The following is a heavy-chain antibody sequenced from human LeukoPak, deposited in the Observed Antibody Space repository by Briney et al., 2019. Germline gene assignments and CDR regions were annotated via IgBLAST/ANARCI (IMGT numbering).Heavy chain of an antibody. Sequence: EASVKVSCKASGYTFTSYDINWVRQATGQGLEWMGWMNPNSGNTGYAQKFQGRVTMTRNTSISTAYMELSSLRSEDTAVYYCARGRFYDSSGYYDYWGQGTLVPVSS. D-gene: IGHD3-22*01. V-gene: IGHV1-8*01. CDR2: MNPNSGNT. CDR1: GYTFTSYD. CDR3: ARGRFYDSSGYYDY. J-gene: IGHJ4*02.